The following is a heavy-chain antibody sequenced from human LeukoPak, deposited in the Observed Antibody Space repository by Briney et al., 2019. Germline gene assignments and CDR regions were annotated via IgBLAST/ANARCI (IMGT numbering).Heavy chain of an antibody. V-gene: IGHV3-30*02. CDR3: AKVLVGAIKAFDY. J-gene: IGHJ4*02. Sequence: TGGSLRLSCAASGFTFSSYGMHWVRQAPGKGLEWVAFIRYDGSNKYYADSVKGRFTISRDNSKNTLYLQMNSLRAEDTAVYYCAKVLVGAIKAFDYWGQGTLVTVSS. D-gene: IGHD1-26*01. CDR1: GFTFSSYG. CDR2: IRYDGSNK.